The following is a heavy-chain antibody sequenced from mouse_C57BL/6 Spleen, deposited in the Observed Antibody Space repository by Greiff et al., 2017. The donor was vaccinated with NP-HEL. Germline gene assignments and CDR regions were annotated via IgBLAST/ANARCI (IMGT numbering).Heavy chain of an antibody. CDR3: ARRDYDYDYAMDY. CDR2: ISSGSSTI. V-gene: IGHV5-17*01. D-gene: IGHD2-4*01. Sequence: EVQVVESGGGLVKPGGSLKLSCAASGFTFSDYGMHWVRQAPEKGLEWVAYISSGSSTIYYADPVKGRFTISRDNAKNTLFLQMTSLRAEDTAMYYCARRDYDYDYAMDYWGQGTSVTVSS. CDR1: GFTFSDYG. J-gene: IGHJ4*01.